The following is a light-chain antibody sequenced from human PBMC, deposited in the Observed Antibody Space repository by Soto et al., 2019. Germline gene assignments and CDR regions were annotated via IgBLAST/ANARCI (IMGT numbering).Light chain of an antibody. Sequence: EIVLTQSPGTLSLSPGERAALSCRASQSVSSIYLAWYQQKPGQAPRLLIYGASNRATGIPDRFSGSGSGTEFTLTISRLEPVDFAVYYCQQYGNSQYTFGQGTKLEIK. J-gene: IGKJ2*01. CDR3: QQYGNSQYT. CDR1: QSVSSIY. V-gene: IGKV3-20*01. CDR2: GAS.